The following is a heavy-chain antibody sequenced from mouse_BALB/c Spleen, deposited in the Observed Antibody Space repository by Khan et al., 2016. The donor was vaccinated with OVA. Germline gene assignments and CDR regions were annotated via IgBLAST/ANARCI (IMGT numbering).Heavy chain of an antibody. CDR2: IWGGGNT. CDR1: GFSLTDYD. CDR3: AKGVWSYYVALDY. V-gene: IGHV2-6-5*01. Sequence: VQLQESGPGLVAPSQSLSITCTVSGFSLTDYDVGWIRQPPGKGLEWLGVIWGGGNTYYNSALKSGLSISKDTSKSQVFLKMNSLQTDDTAMYYCAKGVWSYYVALDYGGQGTSVTVSS. J-gene: IGHJ4*01. D-gene: IGHD2-10*02.